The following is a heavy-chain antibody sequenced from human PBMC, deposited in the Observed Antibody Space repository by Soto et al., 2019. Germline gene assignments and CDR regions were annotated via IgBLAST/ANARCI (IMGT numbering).Heavy chain of an antibody. CDR3: ARSPGYSRNEDYFDY. CDR2: IYYSGST. CDR1: GGSISSSSYY. D-gene: IGHD6-13*01. Sequence: SETLSLTCTVSGGSISSSSYYWGWIRQPPGKGLEWIGSIYYSGSTYYNPSLKSRVTISVDTSKNQFSLKLSSVTAADTAVYYCARSPGYSRNEDYFDYWGQGTLVTPSS. V-gene: IGHV4-39*01. J-gene: IGHJ4*02.